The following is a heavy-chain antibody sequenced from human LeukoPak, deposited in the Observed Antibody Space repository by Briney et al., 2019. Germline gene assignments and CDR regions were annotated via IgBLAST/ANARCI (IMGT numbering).Heavy chain of an antibody. D-gene: IGHD2-2*01. CDR1: GYTFTGYY. CDR2: ISPNSGGT. V-gene: IGHV1-2*02. Sequence: ASVKVSCKASGYTFTGYYMHWVRQAPGQGLEWMGWISPNSGGTNYAQRFQGRVTMTRDTSISTAYMGLSRLRSDDTAVYYCARPLGYCSRTSCYGYFDYWGQGTLVTVSS. J-gene: IGHJ4*02. CDR3: ARPLGYCSRTSCYGYFDY.